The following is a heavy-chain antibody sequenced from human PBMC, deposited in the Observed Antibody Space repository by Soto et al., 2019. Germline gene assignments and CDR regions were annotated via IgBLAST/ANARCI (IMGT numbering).Heavy chain of an antibody. D-gene: IGHD3-3*01. CDR1: GFTFISYA. V-gene: IGHV3-23*01. J-gene: IGHJ4*02. CDR2: IMGIGGST. CDR3: AKGRGSTSCYHSWGVRGPYDFWSGYHPPACQYYFDY. Sequence: LRLACAASGFTFISYAMSWVRQAPGEGLEWVSAIMGIGGSTYYADSVKGRFTISRDNSKNTLYLQMNSLRAEDTAVYYCAKGRGSTSCYHSWGVRGPYDFWSGYHPPACQYYFDYWGQGTLVTVSS.